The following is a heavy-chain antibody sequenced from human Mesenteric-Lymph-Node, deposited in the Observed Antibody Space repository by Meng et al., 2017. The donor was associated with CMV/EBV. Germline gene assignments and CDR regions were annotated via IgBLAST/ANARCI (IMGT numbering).Heavy chain of an antibody. CDR3: AKLPYGAPLHWYFDL. Sequence: GGSLRLSCAVSGGSISSSNTWSWVRQAPGKGLEWVSIVYSGGSDTYYADSVKGRFTISRDNSQNTLYLQMSSLRAEDTAVYYCAKLPYGAPLHWYFDLWGRGTLVTVSS. J-gene: IGHJ2*01. D-gene: IGHD4-17*01. V-gene: IGHV3-23*03. CDR2: VYSGGSDT. CDR1: GGSISSSN.